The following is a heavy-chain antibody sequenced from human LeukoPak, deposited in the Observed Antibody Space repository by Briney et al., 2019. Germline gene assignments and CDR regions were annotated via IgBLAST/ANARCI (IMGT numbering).Heavy chain of an antibody. CDR2: ISANGGTT. J-gene: IGHJ2*01. CDR1: GFTFSSYA. V-gene: IGHV3-23*01. Sequence: GGSLRLSCAASGFTFSSYALSWVRQAPGKGLEWVSGISANGGTTYYADSMKGRFTISRDTSKDTLYLQTNNLSAEDTAIYYCAKGSYGIVRGYFDVWGRGTLVTVSS. CDR3: AKGSYGIVRGYFDV. D-gene: IGHD6-6*01.